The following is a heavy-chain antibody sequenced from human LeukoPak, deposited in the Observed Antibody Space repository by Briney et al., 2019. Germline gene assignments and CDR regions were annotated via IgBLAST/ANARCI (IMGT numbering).Heavy chain of an antibody. CDR2: INEGANAK. D-gene: IGHD5-12*01. CDR3: ARVGYNDYDLDY. Sequence: TGGSLRLSCAASSLTFSRYWMSWVRQAPGKGLEWVANINEGANAKYYVDSVKGRFTISRDNAKNSLYLQMNSLRVEDTAVYYCARVGYNDYDLDYWGQGALVTVSS. J-gene: IGHJ4*02. V-gene: IGHV3-7*01. CDR1: SLTFSRYW.